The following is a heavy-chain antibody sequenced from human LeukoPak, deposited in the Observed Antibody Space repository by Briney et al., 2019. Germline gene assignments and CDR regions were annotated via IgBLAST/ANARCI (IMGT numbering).Heavy chain of an antibody. D-gene: IGHD3-10*01. Sequence: SETLSLTCTVSGGSISSHYWSWIRQPPGKGLEWIGYIYYSGSTNYNPSLKSRVTISVDTSKNQFSLKLSSVTAADTAVYYCARVSPYGPFDYWGQGTLVTVSS. V-gene: IGHV4-59*11. CDR1: GGSISSHY. J-gene: IGHJ4*02. CDR3: ARVSPYGPFDY. CDR2: IYYSGST.